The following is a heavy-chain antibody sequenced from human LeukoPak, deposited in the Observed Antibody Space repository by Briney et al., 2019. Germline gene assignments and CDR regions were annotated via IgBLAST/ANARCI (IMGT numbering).Heavy chain of an antibody. J-gene: IGHJ4*02. Sequence: GGSLRLSCAASGFTFCSYSLNWVRQAPGKGLEWVSSISSSSTYVYYADSVKGRFTISRDNAKNSLYLQMNSLRAEDTAAYYCARQSPFGDYDYWGQGTLVTVSS. CDR2: ISSSSTYV. D-gene: IGHD4-17*01. CDR3: ARQSPFGDYDY. CDR1: GFTFCSYS. V-gene: IGHV3-21*01.